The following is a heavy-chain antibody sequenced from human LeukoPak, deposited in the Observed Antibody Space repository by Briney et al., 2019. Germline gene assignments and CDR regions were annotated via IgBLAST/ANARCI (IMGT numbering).Heavy chain of an antibody. CDR2: IYYSGST. D-gene: IGHD3-22*01. CDR1: GGSISSYY. Sequence: SETLSPTSTVSGGSISSYYWSWIRRPPGPGLEGLGYIYYSGSTNYNPSLKSRVTISVDTSKNQFSLKLSSVAAADTAVYYCARWDYYDSSGYLDYWGRGTLVTVSS. V-gene: IGHV4-59*01. CDR3: ARWDYYDSSGYLDY. J-gene: IGHJ4*02.